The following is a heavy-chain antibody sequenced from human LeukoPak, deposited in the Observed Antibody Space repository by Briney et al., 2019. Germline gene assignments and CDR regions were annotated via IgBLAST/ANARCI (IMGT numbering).Heavy chain of an antibody. V-gene: IGHV1-18*01. CDR3: AGDQGTWYDIPLTYSGY. D-gene: IGHD3-9*01. CDR2: ISAYNGNT. Sequence: ASVKVSCKASNYTFTSYGISWVRQAPGQGLEWMGWISAYNGNTNYAQKFQGRVTMTPDTSTRTAYMELRSLRSDDTAVYYCAGDQGTWYDIPLTYSGYWGQGTLVTVSS. CDR1: NYTFTSYG. J-gene: IGHJ4*02.